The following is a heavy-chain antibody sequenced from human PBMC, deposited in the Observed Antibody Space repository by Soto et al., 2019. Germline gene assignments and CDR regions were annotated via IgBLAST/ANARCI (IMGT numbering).Heavy chain of an antibody. CDR2: ISYDGSNK. Sequence: LRLSCAASGFTFSSYAMHWVRQAPGKGLEWVAVISYDGSNKYYADSVKGRFTISRDNSKNTLYLQMNSLRAEDTAVYYCARDRGYCSSTSCYPDVWGQGTTVTVSS. J-gene: IGHJ6*02. D-gene: IGHD2-2*03. CDR3: ARDRGYCSSTSCYPDV. V-gene: IGHV3-30-3*01. CDR1: GFTFSSYA.